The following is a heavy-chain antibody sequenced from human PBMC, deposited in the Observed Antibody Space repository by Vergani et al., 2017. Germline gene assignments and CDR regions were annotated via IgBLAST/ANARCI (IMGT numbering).Heavy chain of an antibody. V-gene: IGHV1-2*02. CDR1: GYTFTGYY. Sequence: QVQLVQSGAEVKKPGASVKVSCKASGYTFTGYYMHWVRQAPGQGLEWMGWINPNSGGTNYAKKFQGRVTMTRDTSISTSYMELSRLRSDDTAVYYCARDRRYCSGGSCPGYYFDYWGQGTLVTVSS. J-gene: IGHJ4*02. CDR3: ARDRRYCSGGSCPGYYFDY. CDR2: INPNSGGT. D-gene: IGHD2-15*01.